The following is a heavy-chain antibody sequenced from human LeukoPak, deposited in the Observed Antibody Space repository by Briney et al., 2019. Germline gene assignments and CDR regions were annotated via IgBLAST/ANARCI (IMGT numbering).Heavy chain of an antibody. D-gene: IGHD1-26*01. CDR1: GFTFSSYS. CDR2: ISSSSSYI. V-gene: IGHV3-21*01. Sequence: GGSLRLSCAASGFTFSSYSMNWVRQAPGKGLEWVSSISSSSSYIYYADSVKGRFTISRDNAKNSLYLQMNSLRAEDTAVYYCARDRNGGSYWSPRMIAFDIWGQGTMVTVSS. CDR3: ARDRNGGSYWSPRMIAFDI. J-gene: IGHJ3*02.